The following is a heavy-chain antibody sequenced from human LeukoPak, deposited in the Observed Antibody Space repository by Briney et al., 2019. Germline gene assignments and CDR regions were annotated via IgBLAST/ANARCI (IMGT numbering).Heavy chain of an antibody. CDR3: ARDLLAGTSYYFDY. Sequence: GGSLRLSCAASGFTFISYGMHGVRQAPGKGLEWVAVIWYDGSNKYYADSVKGRFTISRDNSKNTLYLQMNSLRAEDTAVYYCARDLLAGTSYYFDYWGQGTLVTVSS. D-gene: IGHD6-19*01. CDR2: IWYDGSNK. CDR1: GFTFISYG. V-gene: IGHV3-33*08. J-gene: IGHJ4*02.